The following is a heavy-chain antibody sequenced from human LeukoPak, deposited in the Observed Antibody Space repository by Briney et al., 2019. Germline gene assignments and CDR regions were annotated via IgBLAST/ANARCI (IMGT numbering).Heavy chain of an antibody. V-gene: IGHV3-30*02. Sequence: GGSLRLSCAASGLSFSNFGMHWVRQAPGKGLEWVAFIRYDGTNKYYADSVKGRFTISRDNSKNTLYLQMNSLRAEDTALYYCAKDVGFGCIVGARHDAFNMWGQGTMVTVSS. J-gene: IGHJ3*02. CDR3: AKDVGFGCIVGARHDAFNM. D-gene: IGHD1-26*01. CDR1: GLSFSNFG. CDR2: IRYDGTNK.